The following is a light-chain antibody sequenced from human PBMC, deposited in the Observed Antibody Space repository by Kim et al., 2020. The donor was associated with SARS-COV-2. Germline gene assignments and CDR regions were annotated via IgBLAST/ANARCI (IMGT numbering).Light chain of an antibody. CDR2: DAF. CDR1: QSVSTF. CDR3: QERSNWWT. Sequence: SLSPGERATRSCRASQSVSTFLAWYQQKPGQAPRLLIHDAFNRATGIPARFSGSGSGTDFTLTISSLEPEDFAVYYCQERSNWWTFGQGTKVDIK. J-gene: IGKJ1*01. V-gene: IGKV3-11*01.